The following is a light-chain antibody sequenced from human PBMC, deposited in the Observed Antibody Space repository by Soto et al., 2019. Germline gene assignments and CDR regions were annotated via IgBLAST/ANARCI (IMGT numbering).Light chain of an antibody. CDR3: DRYGGSPPGT. CDR2: SAY. V-gene: IGKV3-20*01. Sequence: EVVVTQSPGTLSLSPGERATLSCRASQSFSSSHLAWYQHKPGHPPKIIVYSAYRRATCIPVRFSGSGSGTDFTLTIIRLEPEDFALYYCDRYGGSPPGTVGGGTKVDIK. CDR1: QSFSSSH. J-gene: IGKJ4*01.